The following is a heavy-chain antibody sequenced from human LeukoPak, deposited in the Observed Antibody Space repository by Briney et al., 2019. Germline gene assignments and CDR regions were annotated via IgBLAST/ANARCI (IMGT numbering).Heavy chain of an antibody. V-gene: IGHV3-21*01. CDR3: ARDPLRYLRVGHYDY. J-gene: IGHJ4*02. CDR2: IDYDSSHI. D-gene: IGHD3-9*01. CDR1: GFTFSNSA. Sequence: GGSLRLSCAASGFTFSNSAMNWVRQVPGEGLEWVSSIDYDSSHIYYAASVRGRFTISRDNARNSVYLQMNSLRVEDTAVYYCARDPLRYLRVGHYDYWGQGTLVAVSS.